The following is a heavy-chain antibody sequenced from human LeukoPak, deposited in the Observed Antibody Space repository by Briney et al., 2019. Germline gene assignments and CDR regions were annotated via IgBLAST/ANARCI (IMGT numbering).Heavy chain of an antibody. CDR1: GDSIRSFY. V-gene: IGHV4-4*07. CDR3: ARERRSLRYCSGGSCYYYYMDV. Sequence: SETLSLTCTVSGDSIRSFYWSWIRQPAGKGLEWIGRIYTSGSTNYNPSLKSRVTISVDTSKNQFSLKLSSVTAADTAVYYCARERRSLRYCSGGSCYYYYMDVWGKGTTVTVSS. J-gene: IGHJ6*03. D-gene: IGHD2-15*01. CDR2: IYTSGST.